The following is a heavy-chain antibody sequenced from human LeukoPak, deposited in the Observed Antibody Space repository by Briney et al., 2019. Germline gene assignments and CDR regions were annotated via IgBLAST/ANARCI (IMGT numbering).Heavy chain of an antibody. CDR3: ARGGSYSSSWSTFDP. Sequence: GASVKVSCTASGYTFTSYGISWVRQAPGQGLEWMGWISAYNGNTNYAQKLQGRVTMTTDTSTSTAYMELRSLRSDDTAVYYCARGGSYSSSWSTFDPWGQGTLVTVSS. V-gene: IGHV1-18*01. CDR2: ISAYNGNT. J-gene: IGHJ5*02. D-gene: IGHD6-13*01. CDR1: GYTFTSYG.